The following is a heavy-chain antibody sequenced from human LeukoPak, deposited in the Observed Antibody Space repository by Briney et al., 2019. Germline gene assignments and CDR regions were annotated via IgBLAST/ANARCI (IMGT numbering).Heavy chain of an antibody. Sequence: ASVKVSCKAPGYTFTSYDINWVRQATGQGLEWMGWMNPNSGNTGYAQKFQGRVTMTRNTSISTAYMGLSSLRSEDTAVYYCARLYCSSTSCYFSRYHNWFDPWGQGTLVTVSS. CDR1: GYTFTSYD. J-gene: IGHJ5*02. V-gene: IGHV1-8*01. CDR2: MNPNSGNT. CDR3: ARLYCSSTSCYFSRYHNWFDP. D-gene: IGHD2-2*01.